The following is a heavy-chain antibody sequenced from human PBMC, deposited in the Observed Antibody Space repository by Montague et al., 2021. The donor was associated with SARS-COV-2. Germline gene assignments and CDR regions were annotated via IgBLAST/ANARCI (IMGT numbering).Heavy chain of an antibody. V-gene: IGHV4-61*02. CDR1: GGSISSGSYY. Sequence: TLSLTCTVSGGSISSGSYYWSWIRQPAGKGLEWIGRIYTSGTTDYSLPLKSRVIISVDTSKNQFSLKLTSVTAADMAVYYGARGHSGSWARLDNWGQGSLVTVSS. CDR3: ARGHSGSWARLDN. D-gene: IGHD5-12*01. J-gene: IGHJ4*02. CDR2: IYTSGTT.